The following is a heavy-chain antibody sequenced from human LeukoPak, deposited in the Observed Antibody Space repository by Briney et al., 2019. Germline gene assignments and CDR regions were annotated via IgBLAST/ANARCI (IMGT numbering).Heavy chain of an antibody. CDR1: GYTFTTYY. D-gene: IGHD3-22*01. J-gene: IGHJ4*02. Sequence: ASVKVSCKASGYTFTTYYIHWVRQAPGQGLEWMGIINPSGGGTSYAQTFQGRVTMTRDTSTSTVYMELNSLRSEDPAVYYCARLFRSSSGYLMLDYWGQGTLVTVSS. V-gene: IGHV1-46*01. CDR2: INPSGGGT. CDR3: ARLFRSSSGYLMLDY.